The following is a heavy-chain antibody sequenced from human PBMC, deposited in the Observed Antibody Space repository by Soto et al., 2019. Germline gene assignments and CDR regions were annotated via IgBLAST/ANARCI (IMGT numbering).Heavy chain of an antibody. CDR1: GGSISSSNYY. CDR3: ARHGGGYYFAH. Sequence: SETLSLTCTVSGGSISSSNYYWAWIRQPPGKGLEWIGSMYYSGSLYYNPSLKSRATISVDTSKNHFSLRLGSVTAADTAMYYCARHGGGYYFAHWSQGTLVTVSS. CDR2: MYYSGSL. D-gene: IGHD3-16*01. J-gene: IGHJ4*02. V-gene: IGHV4-39*01.